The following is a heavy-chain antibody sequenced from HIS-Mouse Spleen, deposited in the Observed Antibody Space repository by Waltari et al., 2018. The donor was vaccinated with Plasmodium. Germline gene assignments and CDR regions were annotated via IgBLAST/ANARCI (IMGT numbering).Heavy chain of an antibody. V-gene: IGHV3-53*01. CDR2: INGGGST. CDR1: GFTVSSNY. D-gene: IGHD6-6*01. Sequence: EVQLVESGGGLIQPGGSLRLSCAASGFTVSSNYMSWVRQAPGKGLGWFSVINGGGSTYYEDSGKGRFTISRDNSKNTLYLQMNSLRAEETAVYYCARGMKSSSSAFDIWGQGTMVTVSS. J-gene: IGHJ3*02. CDR3: ARGMKSSSSAFDI.